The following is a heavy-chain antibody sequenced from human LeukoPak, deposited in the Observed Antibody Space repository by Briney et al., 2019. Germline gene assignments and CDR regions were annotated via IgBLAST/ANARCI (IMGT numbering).Heavy chain of an antibody. CDR3: ARGPLWFGELLRGYYFDY. CDR1: GGSSSGYY. J-gene: IGHJ4*02. Sequence: SETLSLTCAVYGGSSSGYYWSWIRQPPGKGLEWIGEINHSGSTNYNPSLKSRVTISVDTSKNQFSLKLSSVTAADTAVYYCARGPLWFGELLRGYYFDYWGQGTLVTVSS. D-gene: IGHD3-10*01. CDR2: INHSGST. V-gene: IGHV4-34*01.